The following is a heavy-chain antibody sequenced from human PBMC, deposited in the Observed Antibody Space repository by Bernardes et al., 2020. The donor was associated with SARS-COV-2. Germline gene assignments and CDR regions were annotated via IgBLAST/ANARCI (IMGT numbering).Heavy chain of an antibody. D-gene: IGHD3-22*01. CDR2: IYTSGST. CDR1: GGSVSIGSDY. J-gene: IGHJ4*02. Sequence: SETLSLTCTVSGGSVSIGSDYWNWVRQPAGKGLEWIGRIYTSGSTKYNPSLNSRLTISIDTSMNQFSLKLSSVTAADTAVYYCARIKVYYDSNGQPAYYFDYWGQGTLVTVSS. CDR3: ARIKVYYDSNGQPAYYFDY. V-gene: IGHV4-61*02.